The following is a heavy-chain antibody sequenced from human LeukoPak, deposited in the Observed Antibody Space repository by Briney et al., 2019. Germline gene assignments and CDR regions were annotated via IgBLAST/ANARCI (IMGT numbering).Heavy chain of an antibody. J-gene: IGHJ4*02. CDR3: ARGKYSSGWYLDF. Sequence: SETLSLTCTVSGGSISSRNSYWGWIRQPPGKGLEWIGSIDNSGNTYYNPSLKSRVTISEDTSKNQFALELRSVTAADTAIYYCARGKYSSGWYLDFWGQGTLVTVSS. V-gene: IGHV4-39*06. D-gene: IGHD6-19*01. CDR2: IDNSGNT. CDR1: GGSISSRNSY.